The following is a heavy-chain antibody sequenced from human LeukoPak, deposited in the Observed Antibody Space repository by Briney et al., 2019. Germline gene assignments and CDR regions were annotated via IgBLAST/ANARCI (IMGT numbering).Heavy chain of an antibody. V-gene: IGHV4-34*01. CDR1: GGSFSGYY. CDR3: ARVGPAAYFVWFDP. D-gene: IGHD2-2*01. CDR2: INHSGST. Sequence: SSETLSLNCAVYGGSFSGYYWSWIRQPPGKGREWIGEINHSGSTNYNPSLKSRVTISVDTSKNQFSLKLSSVTAADTAVYYCARVGPAAYFVWFDPWGQGTLVTVSS. J-gene: IGHJ5*02.